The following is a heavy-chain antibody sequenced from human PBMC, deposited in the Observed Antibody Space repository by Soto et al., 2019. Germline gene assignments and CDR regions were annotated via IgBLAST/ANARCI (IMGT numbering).Heavy chain of an antibody. Sequence: GGSLRLSCAASGFIFSTYAMHWVRQAPGKGLEWVALISYDGGNEYYADSVKGRFTISRDDSENTLYLQMIGLRAEDTAVYYCTRDSGIVLVPVTSMDVWGQGTTVTVSS. CDR2: ISYDGGNE. D-gene: IGHD2-2*01. CDR1: GFIFSTYA. CDR3: TRDSGIVLVPVTSMDV. J-gene: IGHJ6*02. V-gene: IGHV3-30-3*01.